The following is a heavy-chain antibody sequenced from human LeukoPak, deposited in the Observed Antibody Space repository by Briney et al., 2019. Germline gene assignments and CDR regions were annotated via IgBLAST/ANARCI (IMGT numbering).Heavy chain of an antibody. CDR2: ISSSGSTI. V-gene: IGHV3-48*03. CDR1: GFTFSSYE. D-gene: IGHD3-10*01. CDR3: ARRAVTMGRGVILSYFDY. Sequence: PGGSLRLSCAASGFTFSSYEMNWVRQAPGKGLEWVSYISSSGSTIYYADSVKGRFTISRDNAKNSLYLQMNSLRAEDTCVYYCARRAVTMGRGVILSYFDYWGQGTLVTVSS. J-gene: IGHJ4*02.